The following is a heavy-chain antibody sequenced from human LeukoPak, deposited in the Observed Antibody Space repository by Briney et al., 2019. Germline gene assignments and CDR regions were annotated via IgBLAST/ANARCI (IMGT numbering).Heavy chain of an antibody. CDR2: INHSGST. CDR1: GGSFSGYY. D-gene: IGHD1-26*01. J-gene: IGHJ4*02. V-gene: IGHV4-34*01. Sequence: SETLSLTCTVSGGSFSGYYWSWIRQPPGKGLEWIGEINHSGSTNYNPSLKSRVTISVDTSKNQFSLKLSSVTAADTAVYYCARLSYSGPDYWGQGTLVTVSS. CDR3: ARLSYSGPDY.